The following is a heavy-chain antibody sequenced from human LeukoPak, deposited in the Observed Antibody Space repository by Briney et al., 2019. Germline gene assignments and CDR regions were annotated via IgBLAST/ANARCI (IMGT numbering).Heavy chain of an antibody. CDR1: GGSFSGYY. V-gene: IGHV4-34*01. Sequence: SETLSLTCAVYGGSFSGYYWSWIRRPPGKGLEWIGEINHSGSTNYNPSLKSRVTISVDTSKNQFSLKLSSVTAADTAVYYCARVQEDYYGSGTYDDYWGQGTLVTVSS. D-gene: IGHD3-10*01. CDR2: INHSGST. CDR3: ARVQEDYYGSGTYDDY. J-gene: IGHJ4*02.